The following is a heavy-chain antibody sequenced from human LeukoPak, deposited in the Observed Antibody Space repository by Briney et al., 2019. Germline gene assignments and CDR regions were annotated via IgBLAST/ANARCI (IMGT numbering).Heavy chain of an antibody. CDR2: TYIGGST. CDR1: GFTVVTNC. CDR3: ARDTKN. Sequence: PGGSLRLSCAASGFTVVTNCMTWVRQAPGKGLEWVSITYIGGSTYYADSVKGRFTTSRDNSTNTLYLQMNSLRAEDTAIYYCARDTKNWGHGTLVIVSS. J-gene: IGHJ4*01. V-gene: IGHV3-53*01. D-gene: IGHD1-1*01.